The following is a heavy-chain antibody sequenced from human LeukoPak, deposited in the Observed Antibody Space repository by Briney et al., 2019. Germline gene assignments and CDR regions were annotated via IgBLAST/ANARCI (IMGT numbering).Heavy chain of an antibody. D-gene: IGHD5-18*01. V-gene: IGHV1-69*04. CDR2: IIPNLGIA. CDR3: ARAGRYSYGYPRYYYYGMDV. Sequence: SVKLSCKASGGTFSSYSISWVRQAPGQGLEWMGRIIPNLGIANYAQKFQGRVTITADKSTSTAYMELSSLRSEDTSVYYCARAGRYSYGYPRYYYYGMDVWGQGTTVTVSS. CDR1: GGTFSSYS. J-gene: IGHJ6*02.